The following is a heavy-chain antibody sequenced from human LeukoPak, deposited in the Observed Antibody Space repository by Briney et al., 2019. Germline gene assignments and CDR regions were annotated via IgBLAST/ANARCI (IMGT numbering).Heavy chain of an antibody. CDR2: IYSGGST. Sequence: GGSLRLSCAASGFTVSSNYMSWVRQAPGKGLEWVSVIYSGGSTYYADSVKGRFTISRDNSKNTLYLQMNSLRAEDTAVYYCARDRIHYDILTGYWRRGHFDYWGQGTLVTVSS. J-gene: IGHJ4*02. CDR1: GFTVSSNY. D-gene: IGHD3-9*01. CDR3: ARDRIHYDILTGYWRRGHFDY. V-gene: IGHV3-53*01.